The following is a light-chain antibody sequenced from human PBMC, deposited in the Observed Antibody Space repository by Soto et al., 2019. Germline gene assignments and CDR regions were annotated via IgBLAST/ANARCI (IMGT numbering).Light chain of an antibody. CDR3: QSYDSSLTGSKV. V-gene: IGLV1-40*01. J-gene: IGLJ1*01. Sequence: QSVLTQPPSVSGAPGQRVTISCTGSSSSIGAGFDVHWYQQLPGTAPKLLIYGNTNRSSGVPDRFSGSKSGTSASLAITGLQAEDEADYYCQSYDSSLTGSKVFGTGTKLTVL. CDR2: GNT. CDR1: SSSIGAGFD.